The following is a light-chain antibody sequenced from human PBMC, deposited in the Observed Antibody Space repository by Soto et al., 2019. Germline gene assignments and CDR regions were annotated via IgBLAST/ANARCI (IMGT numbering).Light chain of an antibody. CDR2: GAS. V-gene: IGKV3-20*01. J-gene: IGKJ4*01. Sequence: EIVLTQSPGTLSLSPGERATLSCRASQSVSSSYLAGYQQKPGQAPRLLIYGASSTATGIPDRFSGSGSGTDFTLTISRLEPEDFAVYYCQQYGSSPLTFGGGTKVENK. CDR1: QSVSSSY. CDR3: QQYGSSPLT.